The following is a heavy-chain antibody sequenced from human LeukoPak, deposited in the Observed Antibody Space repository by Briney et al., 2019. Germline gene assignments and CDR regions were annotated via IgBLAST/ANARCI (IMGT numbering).Heavy chain of an antibody. CDR3: AKEPFYDILTGPFSHFDF. Sequence: GGSLRLSCAASGFTFDDYAMHWVRQAPGKGLEWVSLISGDGGSTYYPDSVKGRFTISRDNRKKSLYLQMNSLRTEDTALYYCAKEPFYDILTGPFSHFDFWGQGTLVTVSS. J-gene: IGHJ4*02. D-gene: IGHD3-9*01. CDR2: ISGDGGST. V-gene: IGHV3-43*02. CDR1: GFTFDDYA.